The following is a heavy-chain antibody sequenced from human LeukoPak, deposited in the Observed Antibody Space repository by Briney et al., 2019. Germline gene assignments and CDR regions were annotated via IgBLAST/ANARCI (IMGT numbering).Heavy chain of an antibody. J-gene: IGHJ4*02. Sequence: PGGSLRLSRAASGFTFNSYWMNWVRQAPGKGLEWVANIKQDGSKKSYVDSVKGRFTISRDNAKNSLYLQMNSLRAEDTAIYYCTRVGYIDEGIDYWGQGTLVTVSS. CDR2: IKQDGSKK. V-gene: IGHV3-7*04. CDR1: GFTFNSYW. D-gene: IGHD5-24*01. CDR3: TRVGYIDEGIDY.